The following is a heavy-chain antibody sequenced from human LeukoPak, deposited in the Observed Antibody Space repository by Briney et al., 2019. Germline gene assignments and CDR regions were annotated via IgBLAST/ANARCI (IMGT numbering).Heavy chain of an antibody. D-gene: IGHD2-2*01. Sequence: GGSLRLSCAASGFTFSSYWMSWVRQAPGKGLEWVANIKQDGSVKYYVDSVKGRFTISRDNAKNSLYLQMYSLRAEDTAVYYCARDFVVPAAIGYYYYYYGMDVWGQGTTVTVSS. CDR2: IKQDGSVK. J-gene: IGHJ6*02. CDR3: ARDFVVPAAIGYYYYYYGMDV. CDR1: GFTFSSYW. V-gene: IGHV3-7*01.